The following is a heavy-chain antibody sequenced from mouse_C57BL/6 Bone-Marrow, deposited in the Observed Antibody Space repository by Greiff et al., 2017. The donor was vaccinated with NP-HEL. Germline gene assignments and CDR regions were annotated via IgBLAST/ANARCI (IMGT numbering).Heavy chain of an antibody. CDR2: ISDGGSYT. V-gene: IGHV5-4*01. Sequence: DVQLVESGGGLVKPGGSLKLSCAASGFTFSSYAMPWVRQTPEQRLEWVATISDGGSYTYYPDNVKGRSTISRDNAKNNLYLQMSHLKSEDTAMYYCARGTSSVLDVDYWGQGTTLTVSS. J-gene: IGHJ2*01. CDR1: GFTFSSYA. CDR3: ARGTSSVLDVDY.